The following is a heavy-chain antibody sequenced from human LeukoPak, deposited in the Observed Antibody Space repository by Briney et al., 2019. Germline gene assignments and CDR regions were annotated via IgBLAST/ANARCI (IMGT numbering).Heavy chain of an antibody. CDR1: GGSISSYY. CDR3: ARAGIVEPYYFDY. D-gene: IGHD3-22*01. CDR2: IYYSGST. J-gene: IGHJ4*02. V-gene: IGHV4-59*01. Sequence: SETLSLTCTVSGGSISSYYWSWIRQPPGKGLEWIGYIYYSGSTNYNPSLKSRVTISVDTSKNQFSLKLSSVTAADTAVYYCARAGIVEPYYFDYWGQGTLVTVSS.